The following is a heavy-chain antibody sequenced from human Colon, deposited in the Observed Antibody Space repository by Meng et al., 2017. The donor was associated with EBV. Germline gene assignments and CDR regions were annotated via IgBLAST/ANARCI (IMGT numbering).Heavy chain of an antibody. CDR1: GDTFSRCAFC. D-gene: IGHD2-21*02. V-gene: IGHV4-30-2*01. CDR2: LNFGTTT. J-gene: IGHJ5*02. Sequence: LQASGAGLEQPGYSLNVACAASGDTFSRCAFCWGRHRPPQGRGWEWISYLNFGTTTYKTSFQSRVTISVDNSKNQVSLELTTVTSADTAVYYCARGPYIGGDCYCFDPWGQGTLVTVSS. CDR3: ARGPYIGGDCYCFDP.